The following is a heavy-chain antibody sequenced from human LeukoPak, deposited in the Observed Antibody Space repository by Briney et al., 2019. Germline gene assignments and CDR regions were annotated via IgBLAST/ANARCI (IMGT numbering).Heavy chain of an antibody. V-gene: IGHV3-9*01. J-gene: IGHJ4*02. D-gene: IGHD5-18*01. CDR3: ASTADY. CDR1: GFTFDDYA. CDR2: ISWNSGSI. Sequence: QPGGSLRLSCAASGFTFDDYAMHWVRQAPGKGLEWVSGISWNSGSIGYADSVKGRFTISRDNAKNSLYLQMNSLRAEDTALYYCASTADYWGQGTLVTVSS.